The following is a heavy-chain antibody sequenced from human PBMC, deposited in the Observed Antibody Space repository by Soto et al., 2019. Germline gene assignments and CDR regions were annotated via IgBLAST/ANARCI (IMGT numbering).Heavy chain of an antibody. D-gene: IGHD2-2*01. CDR2: IVVGSGNT. J-gene: IGHJ6*02. V-gene: IGHV1-58*01. CDR3: AADIVVVPAATSDYGMDV. CDR1: GFTFTSSA. Sequence: SVKVSCKASGFTFTSSAVQWVRQARGQRLEWIGWIVVGSGNTNYAQKFQERVTITRDMSTSTAYMELSSLRSEDTAVYYCAADIVVVPAATSDYGMDVWGQGTTVTVS.